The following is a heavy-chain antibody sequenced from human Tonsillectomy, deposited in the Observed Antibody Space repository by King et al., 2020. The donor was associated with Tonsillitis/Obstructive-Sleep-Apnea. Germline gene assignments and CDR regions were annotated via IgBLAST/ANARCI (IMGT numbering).Heavy chain of an antibody. CDR3: ATLRGEHIVVVPAADFDY. CDR1: GYSFTSYW. J-gene: IGHJ4*02. V-gene: IGHV5-10-1*01. CDR2: IDPSDSYT. D-gene: IGHD2-2*01. Sequence: VQLVESGAEVKKPGESLRISCKGSGYSFTSYWINWVRQMPGKGLEWMGRIDPSDSYTNYSPSFQGHVTISAHKSISTAYLQWSSLKASDTAMYYCATLRGEHIVVVPAADFDYWGQGTLVTVSS.